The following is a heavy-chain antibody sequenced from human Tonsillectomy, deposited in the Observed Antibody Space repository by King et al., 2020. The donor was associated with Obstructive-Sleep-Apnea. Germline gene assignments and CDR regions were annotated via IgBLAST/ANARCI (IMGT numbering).Heavy chain of an antibody. V-gene: IGHV3-30-3*01. CDR1: GFTFSSYA. J-gene: IGHJ4*02. Sequence: VQLVESGGGVVQPGRSLRLSCAASGFTFSSYAMHWVRQAPGKGLEWVAVISYDGSNKYYADSVKGRFTISRDNSKNTLYLQMNSLRAEDTAVYYCARSPRRLGELSFYFDYWGQGTLVTVSS. CDR2: ISYDGSNK. CDR3: ARSPRRLGELSFYFDY. D-gene: IGHD3-16*02.